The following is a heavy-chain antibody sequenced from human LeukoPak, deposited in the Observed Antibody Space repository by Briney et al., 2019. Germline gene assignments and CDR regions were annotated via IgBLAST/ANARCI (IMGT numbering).Heavy chain of an antibody. D-gene: IGHD2-21*02. J-gene: IGHJ3*02. CDR1: GFTFSSYA. Sequence: PGGSLRLSCAASGFTFSSYAMSWVRQAPGKGLEWVSAISGSGGSTYYADSVKGRFTISRDNSKNTLYLQMNSLGAEDTAVYYCAKVFSEAYCGGDCYPDAFDIWGQGTMVTVSS. CDR2: ISGSGGST. V-gene: IGHV3-23*01. CDR3: AKVFSEAYCGGDCYPDAFDI.